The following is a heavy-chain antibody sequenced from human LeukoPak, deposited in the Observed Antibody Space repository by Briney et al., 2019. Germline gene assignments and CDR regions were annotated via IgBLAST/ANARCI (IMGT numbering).Heavy chain of an antibody. CDR3: ARDFDWLSPETSFDY. CDR1: GGSISSSSYY. J-gene: IGHJ4*02. D-gene: IGHD3-9*01. Sequence: SETLSLTCTVSGGSISSSSYYWGWIRQPPGKGLEWIGSIYYSGSTYYNPSLKSRVTISVDTSKNQFSLKLSSVTAADTAVYYCARDFDWLSPETSFDYWGQVTLVSVSS. CDR2: IYYSGST. V-gene: IGHV4-39*01.